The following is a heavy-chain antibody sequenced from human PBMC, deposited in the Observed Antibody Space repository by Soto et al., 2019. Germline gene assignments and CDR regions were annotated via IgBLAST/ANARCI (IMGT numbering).Heavy chain of an antibody. D-gene: IGHD3-10*01. CDR1: EFTFSRHG. CDR2: IWSDGSDE. Sequence: GGSLRLSCAASEFTFSRHGMHWVRQAPGKGLQWVGVIWSDGSDEVYADPVKGRFIISRDNSKNILYLQMNSLRAEDTAVYYCARERTFGDNKHNYMDVWGTGITVTAP. CDR3: ARERTFGDNKHNYMDV. J-gene: IGHJ6*03. V-gene: IGHV3-33*01.